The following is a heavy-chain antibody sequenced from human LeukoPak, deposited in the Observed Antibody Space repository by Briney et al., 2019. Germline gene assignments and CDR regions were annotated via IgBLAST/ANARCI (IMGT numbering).Heavy chain of an antibody. V-gene: IGHV1-18*01. Sequence: ASVNVSCKASGYTFTSYGISWVRQAPGQGLEWMGWISADNGNTNYAQKIQGRVTMTPDTSTSTAYMELRSLRSDDTAVYYCARAGGNWNVYYYYGMDAWGQGTTVTVSS. CDR3: ARAGGNWNVYYYYGMDA. D-gene: IGHD1-1*01. CDR2: ISADNGNT. J-gene: IGHJ6*02. CDR1: GYTFTSYG.